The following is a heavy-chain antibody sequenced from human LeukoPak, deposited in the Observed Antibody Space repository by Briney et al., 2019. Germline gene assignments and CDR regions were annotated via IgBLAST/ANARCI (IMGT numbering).Heavy chain of an antibody. CDR1: GFTFSTNS. J-gene: IGHJ1*01. V-gene: IGHV3-64D*08. CDR2: ITSNGGST. Sequence: PGGSLRLSCSASGFTFSTNSMHWVRQAPGKGLEFVSAITSNGGSTYYADSVKGRFTISRDNSKNTLYLQMSSLRAEDTAVYFCAKGRDSSGRQYFQHWGQGTLVTVSS. CDR3: AKGRDSSGRQYFQH. D-gene: IGHD3-22*01.